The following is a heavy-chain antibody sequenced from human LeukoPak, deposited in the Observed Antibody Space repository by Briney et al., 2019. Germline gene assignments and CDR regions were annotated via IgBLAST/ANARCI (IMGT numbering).Heavy chain of an antibody. V-gene: IGHV4-61*02. Sequence: SEALSLTCTVSGGSISSGSYYWSWIRQPAGKGLEWIGRIYTSGSTNYNPSLKCRVTISVDTSKNQFSLKLSSVTAADTAVYYCAAAFSGAAAGIVDYWGQGTLVTVSS. J-gene: IGHJ4*02. CDR1: GGSISSGSYY. CDR2: IYTSGST. D-gene: IGHD6-13*01. CDR3: AAAFSGAAAGIVDY.